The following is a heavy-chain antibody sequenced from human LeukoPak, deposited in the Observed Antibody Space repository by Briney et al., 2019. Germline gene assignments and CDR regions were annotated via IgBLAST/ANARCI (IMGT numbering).Heavy chain of an antibody. J-gene: IGHJ4*02. CDR3: ARNRRGDY. CDR2: IRPDGSQT. V-gene: IGHV3-7*01. Sequence: GGSLRLSCAASGFTFSNYWMSWVRQAPGKGLERVANIRPDGSQTFYVDSVKGRITISRDNTKNSLYLQMNTLRAEDTAVYYCARNRRGDYWGQGTLVTVSS. CDR1: GFTFSNYW.